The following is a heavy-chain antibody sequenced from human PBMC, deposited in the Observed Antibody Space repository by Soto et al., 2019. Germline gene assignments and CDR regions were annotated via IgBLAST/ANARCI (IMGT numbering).Heavy chain of an antibody. D-gene: IGHD6-19*01. J-gene: IGHJ2*01. CDR2: IKQDGSEK. Sequence: EVQLVESGGGLVQPGGSLRLSCAASGFTFSSYWMSWVRQAPGKGLEWVANIKQDGSEKYYVDSVKGRFTISRDNAKNSLYLQMNSLRAEDTAVYYCARLSLSSGWGAWYFDLWGRGTLVTVSS. V-gene: IGHV3-7*03. CDR3: ARLSLSSGWGAWYFDL. CDR1: GFTFSSYW.